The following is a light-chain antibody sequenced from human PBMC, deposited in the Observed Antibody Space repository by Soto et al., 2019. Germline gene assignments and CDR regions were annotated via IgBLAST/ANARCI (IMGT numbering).Light chain of an antibody. J-gene: IGLJ3*02. CDR2: DND. CDR3: ATWDISLTAVL. V-gene: IGLV1-51*01. CDR1: TSNIAINY. Sequence: QSVLTQPPSVSAPPGQKVTISCSGSTSNIAINYVSWYQKVPGTAPTLLIYDNDKRPSGIPDRFSASKSGTAATLDISGLQTGDEADYYCATWDISLTAVLFGGGTQPTVL.